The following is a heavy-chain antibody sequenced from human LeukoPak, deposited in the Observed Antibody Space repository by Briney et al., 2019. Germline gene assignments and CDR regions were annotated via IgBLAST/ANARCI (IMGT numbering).Heavy chain of an antibody. J-gene: IGHJ3*02. V-gene: IGHV3-9*01. D-gene: IGHD6-19*01. Sequence: GGSLRLSCAASGFTFDEYAIHWVRQAPGKGLEWVSGISWDGNSIIYADSVKGRFTISRDNAKNSLYLQMNSLRADDTALYYCAKAVAAPGAFDIWGQGTVVTVSS. CDR2: ISWDGNSI. CDR3: AKAVAAPGAFDI. CDR1: GFTFDEYA.